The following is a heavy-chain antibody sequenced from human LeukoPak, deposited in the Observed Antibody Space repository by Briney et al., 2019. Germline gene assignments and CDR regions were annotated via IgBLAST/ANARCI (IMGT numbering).Heavy chain of an antibody. J-gene: IGHJ1*01. CDR1: GFTFSSYA. V-gene: IGHV3-30-3*01. D-gene: IGHD2-2*01. Sequence: PGGSLRPSCAASGFTFSSYAMHWVRQAPGKGLEWVAVISYDGSNKYYADSVKGRFTISRDNSKNTLYLQMNSLRAEDTAVYYCTRAASDCSSTSCFTRYFQHWGQGTLVTVSS. CDR2: ISYDGSNK. CDR3: TRAASDCSSTSCFTRYFQH.